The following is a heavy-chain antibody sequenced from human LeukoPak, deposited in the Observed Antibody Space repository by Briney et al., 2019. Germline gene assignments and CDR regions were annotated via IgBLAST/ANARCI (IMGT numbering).Heavy chain of an antibody. CDR2: IGTAGDT. D-gene: IGHD6-19*01. Sequence: GGSLRLSCAASGFTFSSYDMHWVRQAPGKGLEWVSAIGTAGDTYYTGSVKGRFTISRENAKNSLYLHMNSLRAGDTAVYYCARGTPYSSGHDAFDIWGQGTMVTVSS. CDR3: ARGTPYSSGHDAFDI. J-gene: IGHJ3*02. CDR1: GFTFSSYD. V-gene: IGHV3-13*01.